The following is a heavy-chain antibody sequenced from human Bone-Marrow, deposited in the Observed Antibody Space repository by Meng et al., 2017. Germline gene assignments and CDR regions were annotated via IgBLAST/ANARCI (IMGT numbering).Heavy chain of an antibody. CDR2: IYYSGST. J-gene: IGHJ6*02. Sequence: SETLSLTCTVSGGSISSSSYYWGWIRQPPGKGLEWIGSIYYSGSTYYNPSLKSRVTISVDTSKNQFSLKLSSVTAADTAVYYCARELIAVAGALDGMDVWGQGTMVTVSS. CDR1: GGSISSSSYY. D-gene: IGHD6-19*01. V-gene: IGHV4-39*07. CDR3: ARELIAVAGALDGMDV.